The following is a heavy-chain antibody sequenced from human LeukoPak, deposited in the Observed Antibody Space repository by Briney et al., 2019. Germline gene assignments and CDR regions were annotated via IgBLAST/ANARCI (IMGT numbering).Heavy chain of an antibody. CDR3: ARTSSSGWNYFDY. J-gene: IGHJ4*02. V-gene: IGHV3-21*01. Sequence: GGSLRLSCAASGFTFSSYSMNWVRQAPGKGLEWVSSISSSSTYIYYADSVKGRFNLSRDNAKNSLYLQMNSLGAEDTAVYYCARTSSSGWNYFDYWGQGTLVTVSS. D-gene: IGHD6-19*01. CDR1: GFTFSSYS. CDR2: ISSSSTYI.